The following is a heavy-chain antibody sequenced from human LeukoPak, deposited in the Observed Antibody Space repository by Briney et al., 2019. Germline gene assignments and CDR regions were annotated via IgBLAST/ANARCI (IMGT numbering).Heavy chain of an antibody. Sequence: GGSLRLSCAASGFTFSNYAMSWVRQAPGKGLEWVSGTSGSGSSTYYADSVKGRFTISRDNSKNTLYLQMNSLRAGDTAAYFCAKMPVSYSSGWTNFDYWGQGTLVTVSS. CDR1: GFTFSNYA. V-gene: IGHV3-23*01. J-gene: IGHJ4*02. CDR3: AKMPVSYSSGWTNFDY. D-gene: IGHD6-19*01. CDR2: TSGSGSST.